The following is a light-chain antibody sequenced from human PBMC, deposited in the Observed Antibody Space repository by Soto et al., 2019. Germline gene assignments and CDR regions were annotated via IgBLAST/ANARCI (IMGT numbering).Light chain of an antibody. CDR2: DAS. CDR1: QGINRW. Sequence: DIQMTQSPSSVSASVGDRVTITCRASQGINRWLAWYQQKLGKAPKLLIFDASSLQSGVPSRFSSSGSGTDFTLTISSLQPEDFVTYYCQRANSFPLTFGGGTKVDIK. J-gene: IGKJ4*01. V-gene: IGKV1D-12*01. CDR3: QRANSFPLT.